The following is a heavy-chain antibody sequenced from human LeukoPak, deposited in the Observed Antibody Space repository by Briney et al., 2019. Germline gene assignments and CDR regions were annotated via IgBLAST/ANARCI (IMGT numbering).Heavy chain of an antibody. Sequence: ASVKVSCKASGYTFTGYYMHWVRQAPGQGLEWMGWINPNSGGTNYAQKFQGRVTTTRDTSISTAYMELSRLRSDDTAVYYCASVSLGGYSLELYFDYWGQGTLVTVSS. D-gene: IGHD5-18*01. J-gene: IGHJ4*02. CDR3: ASVSLGGYSLELYFDY. CDR1: GYTFTGYY. CDR2: INPNSGGT. V-gene: IGHV1-2*02.